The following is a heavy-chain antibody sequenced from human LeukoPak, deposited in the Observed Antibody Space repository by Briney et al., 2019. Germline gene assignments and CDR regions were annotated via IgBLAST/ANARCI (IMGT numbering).Heavy chain of an antibody. CDR3: ACLLLMGGPGWFDP. CDR1: GYTFSGYY. D-gene: IGHD2/OR15-2a*01. Sequence: ASVKVTCNVSGYTFSGYYRPWVRQAPGQGLEWVGYINPKTGDTNYAQKFRGRVTITRDTSISTASMDLSRLTSDDTAIYYCACLLLMGGPGWFDPWGQGTLVTVSS. CDR2: INPKTGDT. V-gene: IGHV1-2*02. J-gene: IGHJ5*02.